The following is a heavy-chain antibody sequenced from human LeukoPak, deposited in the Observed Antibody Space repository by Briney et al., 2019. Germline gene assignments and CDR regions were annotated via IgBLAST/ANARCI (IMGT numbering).Heavy chain of an antibody. J-gene: IGHJ4*02. CDR1: GFTFSSYA. V-gene: IGHV3-23*01. Sequence: GGSLRLSCAASGFTFSSYAMSWVRQAPGKGLEWVSTINGGGVNTHYADSVGGRFTISRDNSKNTLFLQMNSLRDEDTAVYYCAKDLYSNYGPADYWGQGTLVTVSS. CDR2: INGGGVNT. CDR3: AKDLYSNYGPADY. D-gene: IGHD4-11*01.